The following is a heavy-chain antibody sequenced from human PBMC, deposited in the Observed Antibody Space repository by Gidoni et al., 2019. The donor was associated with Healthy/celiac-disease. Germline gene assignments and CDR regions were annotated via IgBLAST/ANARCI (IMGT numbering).Heavy chain of an antibody. CDR1: GGPFSSYA. J-gene: IGHJ6*02. V-gene: IGHV1-69*01. Sequence: QVQPVQSGAEGKKPGSSGKVSCQASGGPFSSYAIRWVRQAPGQGLEWMGGIIPIFGTANYAQKFQGRVTITADESTSTAYMELSSLRSEDTAVYYCARGQGYYGSGSYYHYGMDVWGQGTTVTVSS. CDR3: ARGQGYYGSGSYYHYGMDV. D-gene: IGHD3-10*01. CDR2: IIPIFGTA.